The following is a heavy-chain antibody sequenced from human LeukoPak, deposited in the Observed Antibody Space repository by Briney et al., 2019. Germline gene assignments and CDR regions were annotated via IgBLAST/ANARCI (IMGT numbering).Heavy chain of an antibody. Sequence: GGPLRLSCAASGFTFSSYIMSWVRQAPGKGLEWVSLIGGSGDSTYYADSVKGRFTISRDNSKNTLYLRMNSLRADDTAVYYCAKEGPGGGGYFDDWGQGTLVTVS. D-gene: IGHD3-16*01. J-gene: IGHJ4*02. CDR2: IGGSGDST. CDR1: GFTFSSYI. V-gene: IGHV3-23*01. CDR3: AKEGPGGGGYFDD.